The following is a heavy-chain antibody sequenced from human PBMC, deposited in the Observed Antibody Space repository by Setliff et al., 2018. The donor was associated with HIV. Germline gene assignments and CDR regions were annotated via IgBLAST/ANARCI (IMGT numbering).Heavy chain of an antibody. V-gene: IGHV3-7*03. Sequence: PGGSLRLSCVVSGYSFSTYWISWVRQAPGMGPEWVANMKGDGTETSYADSVRGRFTISRDNAKNSAYLQMNSLRAEDTAVYYCARDQRPFGFNFWGRGTMVTV. CDR1: GYSFSTYW. CDR3: ARDQRPFGFNF. J-gene: IGHJ3*01. CDR2: MKGDGTET. D-gene: IGHD3-10*01.